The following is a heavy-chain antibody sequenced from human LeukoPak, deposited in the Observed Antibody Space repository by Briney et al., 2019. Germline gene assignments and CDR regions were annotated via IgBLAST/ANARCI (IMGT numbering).Heavy chain of an antibody. V-gene: IGHV7-4-1*02. D-gene: IGHD3-22*01. Sequence: ASVKVSCKASGYTFTIYAMNWVRQAPGQGLEWMGWINTNTGNPTYAQGFTGRFVFSLDTSVSTAYLQISSLKAEDTAVYYCARDLFLKYYDSSGSPASHWGQGTLVTVSS. CDR1: GYTFTIYA. CDR2: INTNTGNP. J-gene: IGHJ1*01. CDR3: ARDLFLKYYDSSGSPASH.